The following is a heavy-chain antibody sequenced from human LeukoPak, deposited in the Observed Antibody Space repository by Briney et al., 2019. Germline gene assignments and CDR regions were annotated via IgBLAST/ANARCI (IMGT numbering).Heavy chain of an antibody. CDR3: ARVVIDAFDI. D-gene: IGHD3-22*01. CDR1: GFTFSSYG. Sequence: GGSLRLSCAASGFTFSSYGMHWVRQAPGKGLEWVAFIRYDGNNKYYADSVKGRFTISRDNAKNSLYLQMNSLRAEDTALYYCARVVIDAFDIWGQGTKVTVSS. CDR2: IRYDGNNK. V-gene: IGHV3-30*02. J-gene: IGHJ3*02.